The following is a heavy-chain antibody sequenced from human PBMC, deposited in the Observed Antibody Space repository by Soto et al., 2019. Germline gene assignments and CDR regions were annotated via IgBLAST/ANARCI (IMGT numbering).Heavy chain of an antibody. D-gene: IGHD3-22*01. Sequence: GGSLRLSCAASGFTFSSYAMSWVRQAPGKGLEWVSAISGSGGSTYYADSVKGRFTISRDNSKNTLYLQMNSLRAEDTAVYYCTHLIDYYDSSGYSSDFDYWGQGTLVTVSS. CDR3: THLIDYYDSSGYSSDFDY. V-gene: IGHV3-23*01. CDR1: GFTFSSYA. CDR2: ISGSGGST. J-gene: IGHJ4*02.